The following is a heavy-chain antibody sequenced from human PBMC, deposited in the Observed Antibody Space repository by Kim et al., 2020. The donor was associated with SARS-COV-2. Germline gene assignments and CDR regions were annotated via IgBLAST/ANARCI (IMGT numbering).Heavy chain of an antibody. D-gene: IGHD2-15*01. CDR1: GFTFSSYG. J-gene: IGHJ4*02. V-gene: IGHV3-33*01. CDR2: IWYDGSNK. Sequence: GGSLRLSCAASGFTFSSYGMHWVRQAPGKGLEWVAVIWYDGSNKYYADSVKGRFTISRDNSKNTLYLQMNSLRAEDTAVYYCARDLYCSGGSCLFDYWGQATLVGVCS. CDR3: ARDLYCSGGSCLFDY.